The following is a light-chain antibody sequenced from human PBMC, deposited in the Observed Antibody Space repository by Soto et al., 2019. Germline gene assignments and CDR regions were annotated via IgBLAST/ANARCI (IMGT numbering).Light chain of an antibody. CDR1: QSVSSSY. CDR3: QQYGSSSIT. J-gene: IGKJ5*01. CDR2: GAS. V-gene: IGKV3-20*01. Sequence: EIVLTQSPGTLSLSPGERATLSCRASQSVSSSYLAWYQQKPGQAPRLLIYGASSRATGIPDRFSGSGSGTDFTLTISRLEPEDFAVYYCQQYGSSSITFGQGTRRENK.